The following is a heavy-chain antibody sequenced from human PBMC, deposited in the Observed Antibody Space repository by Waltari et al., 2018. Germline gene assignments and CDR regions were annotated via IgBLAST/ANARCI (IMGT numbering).Heavy chain of an antibody. CDR1: GYSITSGYY. V-gene: IGHV4-38-2*01. CDR2: IYYSGTT. CDR3: ARKISYGDYFDY. J-gene: IGHJ4*02. Sequence: QVQPQESGPGLVKPSETLSLTCAVSGYSITSGYYWGWIRQPPGKGLEWIGSIYYSGTTYYNPSLKSRLIISVDTSKNQLSLELSSVTAADTAVYYCARKISYGDYFDYWGQGTLVTVSS. D-gene: IGHD5-18*01.